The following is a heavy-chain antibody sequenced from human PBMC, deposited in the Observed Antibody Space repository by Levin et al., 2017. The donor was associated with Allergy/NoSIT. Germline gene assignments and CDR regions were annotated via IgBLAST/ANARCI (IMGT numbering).Heavy chain of an antibody. Sequence: PSETLSLTCATSGFTFSASAMHWVRQASGRGLEWVGRTRSKANSYATTYGASVKGRFTISRDDSKNTMYLQMNSLKIEDTAVYYCSTVVGGTAGLDYWGQGTLVTVSS. J-gene: IGHJ4*02. V-gene: IGHV3-73*01. CDR3: STVVGGTAGLDY. CDR1: GFTFSASA. CDR2: TRSKANSYAT. D-gene: IGHD1-26*01.